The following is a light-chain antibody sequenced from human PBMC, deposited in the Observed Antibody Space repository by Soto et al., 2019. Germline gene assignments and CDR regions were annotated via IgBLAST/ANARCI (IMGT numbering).Light chain of an antibody. J-gene: IGKJ1*01. CDR1: QTISSW. V-gene: IGKV1-5*03. CDR3: QQYTNTNNPWM. CDR2: KAS. Sequence: DIQMTQSPSTLSGSVGDRFTITCRSSQTISSWLAWYQQKPGKAPKLLIYKASTLKSGVPSRFSGSGSGTEFTLTISSLQPDDFATYYCQQYTNTNNPWMFGQGTKVDIK.